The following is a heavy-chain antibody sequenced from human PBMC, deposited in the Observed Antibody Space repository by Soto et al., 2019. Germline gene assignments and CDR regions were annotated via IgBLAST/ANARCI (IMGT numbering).Heavy chain of an antibody. V-gene: IGHV1-2*04. Sequence: PGESLKLSCKGSGYSFTGYYMHWVRQAPGQGLEWVGWINRNSGGTNYAQKLQGWVTMTRDTSNSTPYLELSRLRSDDTAVYYYASVLTPFYGAGIDGNSGYDIWGQGTMVTVSS. CDR3: ASVLTPFYGAGIDGNSGYDI. CDR1: GYSFTGYY. J-gene: IGHJ3*02. D-gene: IGHD3-10*01. CDR2: INRNSGGT.